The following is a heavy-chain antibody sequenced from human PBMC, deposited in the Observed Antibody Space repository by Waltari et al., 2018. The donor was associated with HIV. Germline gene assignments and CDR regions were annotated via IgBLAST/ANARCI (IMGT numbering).Heavy chain of an antibody. CDR3: STSGWLDH. CDR1: GMSFSHAW. V-gene: IGHV3-15*02. D-gene: IGHD6-25*01. Sequence: EVQLVESGGSIVKPGESLRLSCAVSGMSFSHAWMRWVRQAPGKGLEWIARITTKADGESVDYAEVVRDRFTITRDDSTSTLFLQMSSLKTEDTALYYCSTSGWLDHWGQGTRVTVSS. J-gene: IGHJ5*02. CDR2: ITTKADGESV.